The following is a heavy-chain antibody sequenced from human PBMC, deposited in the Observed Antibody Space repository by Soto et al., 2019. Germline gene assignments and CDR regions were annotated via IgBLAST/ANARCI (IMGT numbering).Heavy chain of an antibody. CDR1: GGTFSSYA. J-gene: IGHJ5*02. Sequence: SVKVSCKASGGTFSSYAISWVRQAPGQGLEWMGGIIPIFGTANYAQKFQGRVTITADESTSTAYMELSSLRSEDTAVYYCARVVHDSSGYSNWFDPWGQGTLVTVSS. V-gene: IGHV1-69*13. CDR3: ARVVHDSSGYSNWFDP. D-gene: IGHD3-22*01. CDR2: IIPIFGTA.